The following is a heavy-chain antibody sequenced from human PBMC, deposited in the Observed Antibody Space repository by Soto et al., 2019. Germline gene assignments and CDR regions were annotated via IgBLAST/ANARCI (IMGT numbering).Heavy chain of an antibody. J-gene: IGHJ6*02. D-gene: IGHD6-13*01. CDR2: IDPSDSYT. CDR3: ARLTAYSSSWYDYYYGMDV. Sequence: PGESLKISCKGSGYSFTSYWISWVRQMPGKGLEWMGRIDPSDSYTNYSPSFQGHVTISADKSISTAYLQWSSLKASDTAMYYCARLTAYSSSWYDYYYGMDVWGQGTTVTVSS. CDR1: GYSFTSYW. V-gene: IGHV5-10-1*01.